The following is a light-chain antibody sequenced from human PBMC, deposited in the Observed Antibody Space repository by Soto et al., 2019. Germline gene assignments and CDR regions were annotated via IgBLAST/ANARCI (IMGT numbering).Light chain of an antibody. V-gene: IGKV1-39*01. CDR3: QQSYSTPWT. CDR1: QTISSY. CDR2: DAF. Sequence: DLQMTQSPSSLSSSVGDRVTITCRASQTISSYLNWYQQKPGKAPKLLMYDAFSLQSGVPSRFSGSGSGTDFTLTISSLQPEDFATYYCQQSYSTPWTFGQGTKVEIK. J-gene: IGKJ1*01.